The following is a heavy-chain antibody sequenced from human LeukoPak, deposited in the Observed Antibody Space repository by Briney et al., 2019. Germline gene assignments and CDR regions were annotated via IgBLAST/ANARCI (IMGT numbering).Heavy chain of an antibody. V-gene: IGHV3-30*02. CDR3: VKPYYFSSGSLS. CDR1: GFTFSSYG. D-gene: IGHD3-10*01. J-gene: IGHJ4*02. Sequence: GGSLRLSCAASGFTFSSYGMSWVRQAPGKGLEWVAFIRYDGSNKYYADSVKGRFTISRDNSKNTLYLQMNSLRAEDTAVYYCVKPYYFSSGSLSWGQGTLVTVSS. CDR2: IRYDGSNK.